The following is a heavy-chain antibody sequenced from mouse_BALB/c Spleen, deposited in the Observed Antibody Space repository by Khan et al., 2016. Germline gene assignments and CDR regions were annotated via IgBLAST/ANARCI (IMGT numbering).Heavy chain of an antibody. D-gene: IGHD2-14*01. CDR2: FHPGSGGT. J-gene: IGHJ3*01. CDR1: GYTFTDYE. CDR3: TNRYEAWFTY. V-gene: IGHV1-15*01. Sequence: QVQLKESGPELVRPGASVKLSCKALGYTFTDYEMHWVRQTPVHGLEWIGGFHPGSGGTAYNQRFKGKATLTDDKSSSTAYMELSSLTSEDSAVYYCTNRYEAWFTYWGQGTLVTVSA.